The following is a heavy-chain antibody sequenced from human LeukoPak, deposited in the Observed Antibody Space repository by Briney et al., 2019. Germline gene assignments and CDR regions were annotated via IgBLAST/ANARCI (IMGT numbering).Heavy chain of an antibody. CDR2: INHSGST. Sequence: SETLSLTCAVYGGSFSGYYWSWIRQPPGKGLEWIGEINHSGSTNYNPSLKSRVTISLDTSKNQFSLKLSSVTAADTAVYYCARSKQLVRRPTDYWGQGTLVTVSS. V-gene: IGHV4-34*01. CDR3: ARSKQLVRRPTDY. D-gene: IGHD6-13*01. CDR1: GGSFSGYY. J-gene: IGHJ4*02.